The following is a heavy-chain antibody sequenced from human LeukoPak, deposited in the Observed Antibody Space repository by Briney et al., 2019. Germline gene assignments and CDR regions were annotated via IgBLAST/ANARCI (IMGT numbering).Heavy chain of an antibody. V-gene: IGHV3-7*01. CDR1: GFTVSSNY. Sequence: PGGSLRLSCAASGFTVSSNYMSWVRQAPGKGLEWVANIKQDGSEKYYVDSVKGRFNISRDNAKNSLYLQMNSLRAEDTAVYYCARELGRYYMDVWGKGTTVTVSS. J-gene: IGHJ6*03. CDR2: IKQDGSEK. CDR3: ARELGRYYMDV.